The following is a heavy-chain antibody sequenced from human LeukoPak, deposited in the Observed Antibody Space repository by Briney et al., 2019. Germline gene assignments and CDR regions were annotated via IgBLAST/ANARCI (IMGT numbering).Heavy chain of an antibody. CDR2: IYYSGST. J-gene: IGHJ4*02. Sequence: PSETLSLTCTVSGGSISSGDYYWSWIRQPPGKGLEWIGYIYYSGSTYYNPSLKRRVTISVDTSKNQFSLKLSSVTAADTAVYYCARVGDYYDSSGYYRLFDYWGQGTLVTVSS. CDR3: ARVGDYYDSSGYYRLFDY. D-gene: IGHD3-22*01. CDR1: GGSISSGDYY. V-gene: IGHV4-30-4*01.